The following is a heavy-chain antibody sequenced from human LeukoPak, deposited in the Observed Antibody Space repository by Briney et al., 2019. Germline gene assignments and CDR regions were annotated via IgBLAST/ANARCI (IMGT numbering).Heavy chain of an antibody. Sequence: ETLSLTCTVSGGSISSYYWSWIRQPPGKGLEWMGIIYPGDSDTRYSPSFHGQVTISADKSISTAYLQWSSLKASDTALYYCARQVPYDNSGYLPGGMDVWGQGTTVTVSS. CDR1: GGSISSYY. D-gene: IGHD3-22*01. V-gene: IGHV5-51*01. J-gene: IGHJ6*02. CDR3: ARQVPYDNSGYLPGGMDV. CDR2: IYPGDSDT.